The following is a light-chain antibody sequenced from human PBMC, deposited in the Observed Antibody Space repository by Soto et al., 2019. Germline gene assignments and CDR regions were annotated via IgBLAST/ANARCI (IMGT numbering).Light chain of an antibody. J-gene: IGLJ1*01. V-gene: IGLV1-51*01. CDR2: DNG. Sequence: QSVLTQPPSVSAAPGQKVTISCSGSSSNIGSNYVSWYQQLPGTAPKLLIYDNGKRPSGIPDRFSGSQSGTSATLGITGLQTGDEADYYCHAYDSSLDAFVFGTGTKLTV. CDR3: HAYDSSLDAFV. CDR1: SSNIGSNY.